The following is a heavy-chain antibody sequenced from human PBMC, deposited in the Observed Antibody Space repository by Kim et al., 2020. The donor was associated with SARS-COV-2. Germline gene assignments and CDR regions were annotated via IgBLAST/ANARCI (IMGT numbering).Heavy chain of an antibody. CDR3: ARVAGGEVTTTIRGAFDY. J-gene: IGHJ4*02. CDR1: GGSISSGSYY. V-gene: IGHV4-61*02. D-gene: IGHD4-4*01. CDR2: IYTSGST. Sequence: SETLSLTCTVSGGSISSGSYYWSWIRQPAGKGLEWIGRIYTSGSTNYNPSLKSRVTISVDTSKNQFSLKLSSVTAADTAVYYCARVAGGEVTTTIRGAFDYWGQGTLVTVSS.